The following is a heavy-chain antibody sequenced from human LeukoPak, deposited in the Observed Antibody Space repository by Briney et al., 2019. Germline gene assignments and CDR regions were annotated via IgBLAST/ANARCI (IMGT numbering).Heavy chain of an antibody. CDR3: ARTEYYFDH. CDR1: SVSISSYY. V-gene: IGHV4-59*01. J-gene: IGHJ4*02. Sequence: SETLSLTCTVSSVSISSYYWSWIRQPPGKGLEWIGYIYYSGSSNYNPSLKSRVTMSVDTSKKQFSLRVSSVTAADTAVYYCARTEYYFDHWGQGTLVTVSS. D-gene: IGHD3-10*01. CDR2: IYYSGSS.